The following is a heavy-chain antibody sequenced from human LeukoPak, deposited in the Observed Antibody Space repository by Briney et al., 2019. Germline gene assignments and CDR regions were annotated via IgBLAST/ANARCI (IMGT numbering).Heavy chain of an antibody. D-gene: IGHD3-3*01. J-gene: IGHJ4*02. CDR2: IYYSGST. Sequence: SETLSLTCTVSGGSISSYYWSWIRQPPGKGLEWIGYIYYSGSTNYNPSLKSRVTISVDTSKNQFSLKLSSVTAADTAVYYCARGDYDFWSGYYFSFDYWGQGTPVTVSS. V-gene: IGHV4-59*08. CDR1: GGSISSYY. CDR3: ARGDYDFWSGYYFSFDY.